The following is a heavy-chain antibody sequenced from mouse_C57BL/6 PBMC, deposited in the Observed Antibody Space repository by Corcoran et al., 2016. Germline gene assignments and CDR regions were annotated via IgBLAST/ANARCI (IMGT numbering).Heavy chain of an antibody. Sequence: EVQLQQSGPELVKPGASVKISCTASGYTFTDYYMNWVKQSHGKSLEWIGDINPNNGGTSYNQKFKGKATLTVDKSSSTAYMELRSLTSEDSAVYYCALMVTTWGWYFDVWGTGTTVTVSS. D-gene: IGHD2-2*01. J-gene: IGHJ1*03. CDR3: ALMVTTWGWYFDV. CDR1: GYTFTDYY. CDR2: INPNNGGT. V-gene: IGHV1-26*01.